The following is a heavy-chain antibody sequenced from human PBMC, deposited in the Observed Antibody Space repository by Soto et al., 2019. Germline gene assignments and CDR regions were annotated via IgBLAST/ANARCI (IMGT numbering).Heavy chain of an antibody. D-gene: IGHD1-26*01. CDR1: GGTFSSYP. CDR2: IIPFFGTS. Sequence: QVQLVQSGAEVKKPGSSVKVSCEASGGTFSSYPINWVRQAPGQGLEWMGGIIPFFGTSNYAQKFQGRVTITADDSTSTAYMELRSLRSEATAGYYCARVGHITNYGMAVWGQGTTVTVSS. J-gene: IGHJ6*02. V-gene: IGHV1-69*01. CDR3: ARVGHITNYGMAV.